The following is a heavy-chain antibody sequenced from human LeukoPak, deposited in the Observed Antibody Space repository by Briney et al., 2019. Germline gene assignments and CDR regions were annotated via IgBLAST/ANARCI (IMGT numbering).Heavy chain of an antibody. D-gene: IGHD2-21*02. CDR2: ISSSGSTI. J-gene: IGHJ4*02. Sequence: GGSLRLSCAASGFTFSSYGMHWVRQAPGKGLEWVSYISSSGSTIYYADSVKGRFTISRDNAKNSLYLQMNSLRAEDTAVYYCASSLAYCGGDCYAHYWGQGTLVTVSS. CDR1: GFTFSSYG. V-gene: IGHV3-48*04. CDR3: ASSLAYCGGDCYAHY.